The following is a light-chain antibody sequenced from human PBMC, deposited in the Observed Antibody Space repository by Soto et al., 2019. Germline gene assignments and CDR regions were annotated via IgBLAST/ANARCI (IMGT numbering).Light chain of an antibody. V-gene: IGLV2-14*01. CDR2: EVS. Sequence: QSALTQPASVSGSPGQSITISCTGTSSDVGGYKFVSWYQQHPGKVPKLIIYEVSHRPSGVSNRFSGSKSGNTASLTISGLQAEDEADYYCSSYTTSSTLEVFGIGTKLTVL. J-gene: IGLJ1*01. CDR1: SSDVGGYKF. CDR3: SSYTTSSTLEV.